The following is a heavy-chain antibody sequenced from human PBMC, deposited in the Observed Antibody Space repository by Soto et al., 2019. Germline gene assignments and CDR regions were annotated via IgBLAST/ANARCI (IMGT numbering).Heavy chain of an antibody. CDR3: ARDGPVRYSSSYGMDV. V-gene: IGHV1-18*01. D-gene: IGHD6-6*01. CDR1: GYTFTSYG. CDR2: ISAYNGNT. Sequence: QVQLVQSGAEAKKPGASVKVSCKASGYTFTSYGISWVRQAPGQGLEWMGWISAYNGNTNYAQKIQGRVTMTTATSTSTAYIELRGLRSDDTAVYYCARDGPVRYSSSYGMDVWGQGTTVTVSS. J-gene: IGHJ6*02.